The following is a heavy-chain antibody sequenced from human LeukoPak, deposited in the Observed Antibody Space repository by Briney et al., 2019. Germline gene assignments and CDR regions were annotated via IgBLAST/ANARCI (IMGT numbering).Heavy chain of an antibody. CDR1: GFTFSSYA. J-gene: IGHJ4*02. V-gene: IGHV3-30*01. D-gene: IGHD6-13*01. CDR2: ISYDGSNK. Sequence: GGSLRLSCAASGFTFSSYAMHWVRQAPGKGLEWVAVISYDGSNKYYADSVKGRFTIYRDNSKNTLYLQMNSLRAEDTAVYYCARGEYSSSWISNLDYWGQGTLVTVSS. CDR3: ARGEYSSSWISNLDY.